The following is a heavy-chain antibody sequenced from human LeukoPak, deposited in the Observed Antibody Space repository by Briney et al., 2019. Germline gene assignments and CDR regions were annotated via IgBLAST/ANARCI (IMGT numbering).Heavy chain of an antibody. J-gene: IGHJ6*02. CDR2: INPNSGGT. CDR1: GYTFTGYY. CDR3: ARDEWLRFSVALDYYYYYGMDV. D-gene: IGHD5-12*01. V-gene: IGHV1-2*02. Sequence: ASVKVSCKASGYTFTGYYMHWVRQAPGQGLEWMGWINPNSGGTNYAQKFQGRVTMTRDTSISTAYMELGRLRSDDTAVYYCARDEWLRFSVALDYYYYYGMDVWGQGTTVTVSS.